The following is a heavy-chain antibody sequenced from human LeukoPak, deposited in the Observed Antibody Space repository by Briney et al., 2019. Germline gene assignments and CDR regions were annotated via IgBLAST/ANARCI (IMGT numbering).Heavy chain of an antibody. D-gene: IGHD6-13*01. V-gene: IGHV3-7*01. J-gene: IGHJ4*02. CDR3: ARDIAPAGLFFDY. Sequence: GGSLRLSCAASGFTLSSYWMSWVRQAPGKGLEWVANIKYDGSEKDYVDSVKGRFTIFRDNAKNSLYLQMNSLRAEDTAVYYCARDIAPAGLFFDYWGQGTLVTVSS. CDR1: GFTLSSYW. CDR2: IKYDGSEK.